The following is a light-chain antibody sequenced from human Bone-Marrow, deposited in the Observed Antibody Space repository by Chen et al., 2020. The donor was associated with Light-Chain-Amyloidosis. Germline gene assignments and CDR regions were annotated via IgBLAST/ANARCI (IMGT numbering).Light chain of an antibody. V-gene: IGLV3-1*01. CDR2: QDS. Sequence: SYDLTQPRSVSVSPGQTASITCSGDELGDKYVSWYQQKPGQSPVLVIYQDSKRTSGIPERFSGSNSGNTATLTIRETQATDEADYYCQTWDSDTVPFGGGTKLTVL. J-gene: IGLJ2*01. CDR3: QTWDSDTVP. CDR1: ELGDKY.